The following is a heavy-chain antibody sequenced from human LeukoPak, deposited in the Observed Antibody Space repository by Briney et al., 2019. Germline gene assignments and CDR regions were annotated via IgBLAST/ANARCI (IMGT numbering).Heavy chain of an antibody. CDR3: ARDDYGDTPLDY. V-gene: IGHV4-59*01. Sequence: SETLSLTCTVSGGSISSYYWSWIRQPPGKGLEWIGYIYYSGSTNYNPSLKSRVTISVDTSKNQFSLKLSSVTAADTAVYYCARDDYGDTPLDYWGQGTLVTVSS. CDR2: IYYSGST. D-gene: IGHD4-17*01. CDR1: GGSISSYY. J-gene: IGHJ4*02.